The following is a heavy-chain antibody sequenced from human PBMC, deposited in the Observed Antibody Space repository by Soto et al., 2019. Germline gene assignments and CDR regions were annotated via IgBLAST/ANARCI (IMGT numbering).Heavy chain of an antibody. D-gene: IGHD6-25*01. J-gene: IGHJ6*03. CDR2: MNPDSGNT. Sequence: QEQLVQSGAEVKKPGAPVKVSCKASGYTFSNYNINWVRQASGQGLEWMGWMNPDSGNTGYAEKFQEGGTMTRNSPISTAYMKLSGLPSEDTAVYYCAREAASDPSYYYHYMNVWGKGTTVTVSS. CDR1: GYTFSNYN. V-gene: IGHV1-8*01. CDR3: AREAASDPSYYYHYMNV.